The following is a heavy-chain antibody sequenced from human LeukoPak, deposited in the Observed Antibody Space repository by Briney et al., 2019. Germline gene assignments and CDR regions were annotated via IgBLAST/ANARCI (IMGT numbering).Heavy chain of an antibody. CDR3: ARGRSTTGRLFDY. D-gene: IGHD1-1*01. V-gene: IGHV4-34*01. CDR2: INHSGST. Sequence: SETLSLTCAVYGGSFSGYCWSWIRQPPGKGLEWIGEINHSGSTNYNPSLKSRVTISVDTSKNQFSLKLSSVTAADTAVYYCARGRSTTGRLFDYWGQGTLVTVSS. J-gene: IGHJ4*02. CDR1: GGSFSGYC.